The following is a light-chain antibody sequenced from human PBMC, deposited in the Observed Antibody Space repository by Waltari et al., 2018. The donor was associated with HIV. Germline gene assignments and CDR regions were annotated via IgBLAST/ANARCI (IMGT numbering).Light chain of an antibody. V-gene: IGLV3-25*03. J-gene: IGLJ3*02. CDR3: QSADSTGTYWV. CDR2: RDK. CDR1: ALPTQY. Sequence: SYELTQPPSASVSPGQTARISCSGDALPTQYVFWYQQRPGQAPVMVIYRDKERPSGIPDRFAGSSAGTTVTLTIRGVQAEDEADYYCQSADSTGTYWVFGGGTKLTVL.